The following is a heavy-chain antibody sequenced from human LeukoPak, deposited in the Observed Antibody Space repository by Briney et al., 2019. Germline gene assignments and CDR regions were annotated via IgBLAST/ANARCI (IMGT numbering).Heavy chain of an antibody. Sequence: GGSLRLSCAASGFTFSNYGMHWVRQASGKGLEWVGRIRSKANSYATAYAASVKGRFTISRDDSKNTAYLQMNSLKTEDTAVYYCTGDAFDIWGQGTMVTVSS. CDR1: GFTFSNYG. CDR3: TGDAFDI. J-gene: IGHJ3*02. V-gene: IGHV3-73*01. CDR2: IRSKANSYAT.